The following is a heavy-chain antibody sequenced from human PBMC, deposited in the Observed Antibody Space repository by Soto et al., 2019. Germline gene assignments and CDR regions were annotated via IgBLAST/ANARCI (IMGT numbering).Heavy chain of an antibody. D-gene: IGHD4-17*01. CDR2: IYYSGST. Sequence: QVQLQESGPGLVKPSETLSLTCTVSGGSISSYYWSWIRQPPGKGLEWIGYIYYSGSTNYNPSLKIRVTISVDTSKNQFSLKLSSVTAADTAVYYCARRYGYAFDIWCQGTMVTVSS. V-gene: IGHV4-59*01. CDR1: GGSISSYY. CDR3: ARRYGYAFDI. J-gene: IGHJ3*02.